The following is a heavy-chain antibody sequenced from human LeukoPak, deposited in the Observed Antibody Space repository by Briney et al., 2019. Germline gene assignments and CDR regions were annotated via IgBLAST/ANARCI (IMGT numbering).Heavy chain of an antibody. CDR2: ISGSGGST. Sequence: GSLRLSCAASGFTFSSYAMSWVRQAPGKGLEWVSAISGSGGSTYYADSVKGRFTISRDNSKNTLYLQMNSLRAEDTAVYYCAKERGAGLWFGELLGSDPWGQGTLVTVSS. V-gene: IGHV3-23*01. CDR1: GFTFSSYA. CDR3: AKERGAGLWFGELLGSDP. J-gene: IGHJ5*02. D-gene: IGHD3-10*01.